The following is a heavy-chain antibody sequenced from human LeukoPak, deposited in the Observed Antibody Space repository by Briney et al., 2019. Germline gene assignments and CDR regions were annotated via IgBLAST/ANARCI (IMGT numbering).Heavy chain of an antibody. V-gene: IGHV3-64*02. D-gene: IGHD3-3*01. CDR1: GLTFSSHA. Sequence: GGALRLSCAASGLTFSSHAMHWVRQAPGKGLEYVSAIVSNGGNTYYADSVRGRFTISRDNSKDTVYLQMGSLRPEDTAVYYCARGGYYAASDIWGQGALVTVSS. CDR3: ARGGYYAASDI. CDR2: IVSNGGNT. J-gene: IGHJ4*02.